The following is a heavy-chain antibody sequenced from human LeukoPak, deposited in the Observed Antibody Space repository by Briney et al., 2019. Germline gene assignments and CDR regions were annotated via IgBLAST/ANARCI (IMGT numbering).Heavy chain of an antibody. V-gene: IGHV3-30*18. D-gene: IGHD5-24*01. J-gene: IGHJ4*02. CDR2: ISYDGSNK. Sequence: GGSLRLSCAASGFTFSSYGMHRVRQAPGKGLEWAAVISYDGSNKYYADSVKGRFTISRDNSKNTLYLQMNSLRAEDTAVYYCAKDAQRWLHVYYFDYWGQGTLVTVSS. CDR3: AKDAQRWLHVYYFDY. CDR1: GFTFSSYG.